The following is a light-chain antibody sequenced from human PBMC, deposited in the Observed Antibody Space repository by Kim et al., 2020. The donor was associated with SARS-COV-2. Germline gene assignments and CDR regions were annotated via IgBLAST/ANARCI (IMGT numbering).Light chain of an antibody. V-gene: IGKV1-5*03. CDR1: QSVGRY. J-gene: IGKJ2*01. CDR3: QQYKSYSPYT. CDR2: KAY. Sequence: GDRVTITCRASQSVGRYLAWYQQKPGKAPKLLIYKAYSLESGVPSRFSASGSETEFTLSISSLQPDDFATYYCQQYKSYSPYTFGQGTKLE.